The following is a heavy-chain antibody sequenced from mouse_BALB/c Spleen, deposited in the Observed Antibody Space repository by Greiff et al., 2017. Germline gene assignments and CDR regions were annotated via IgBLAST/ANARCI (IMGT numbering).Heavy chain of an antibody. CDR3: ARDSGTKAMDY. D-gene: IGHD4-1*01. J-gene: IGHJ4*01. CDR1: GFTFSDYY. CDR2: ISDGGSYT. V-gene: IGHV5-4*02. Sequence: EVMLVESGGGLVKPGGSLKLSCAASGFTFSDYYMYWVRQTPEKRLEWVATISDGGSYTYYPDSVKGRFTISRDNAKNNLYLQMSSLKSEDTAMYYCARDSGTKAMDYWGQGTSVTVSS.